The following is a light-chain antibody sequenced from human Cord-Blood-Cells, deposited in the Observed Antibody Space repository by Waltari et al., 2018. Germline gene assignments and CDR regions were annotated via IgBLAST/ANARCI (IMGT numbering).Light chain of an antibody. J-gene: IGLJ3*02. CDR2: DVS. Sequence: QSALTQPRSVSGSPGQSVTISCTGTSRYVGGYNYVSWYQQHPGEAPKLMIYDVSKRPSGVPDRFSGSKSGNTASLTISGLQAEDEADYYCCSYAGSYTWVFGGGTKLTVL. CDR1: SRYVGGYNY. CDR3: CSYAGSYTWV. V-gene: IGLV2-11*01.